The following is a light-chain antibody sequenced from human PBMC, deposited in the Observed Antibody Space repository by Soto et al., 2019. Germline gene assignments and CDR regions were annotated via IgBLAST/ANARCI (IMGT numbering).Light chain of an antibody. Sequence: QSVLTQPASVSGSPGQSITISCTGTSSDVGSYNPVSWYQQHPGKAPKLMTYEGSKRPSGVSNRFSGSKSGNTASLTISGLQAEDEADYYCCSYAGSSTFPYYVFGTGTKVTVL. CDR1: SSDVGSYNP. CDR3: CSYAGSSTFPYYV. J-gene: IGLJ1*01. CDR2: EGS. V-gene: IGLV2-23*03.